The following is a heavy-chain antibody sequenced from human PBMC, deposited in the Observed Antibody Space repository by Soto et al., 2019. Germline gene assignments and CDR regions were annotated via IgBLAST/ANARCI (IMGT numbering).Heavy chain of an antibody. J-gene: IGHJ4*02. CDR2: IFPRGAP. CDR3: ARSRDFDY. Sequence: TSGTPSPPRGVSRGSLRGATYSWDLVRQTPGKGLGGVGYIFPRGAPHYKPSLRGRVPISIAVSKNQLSLSLRSLTAADTAVYYCARSRDFDYWSKGTRVTVSS. CDR1: RGSLRGATYS. V-gene: IGHV4-30-2*01.